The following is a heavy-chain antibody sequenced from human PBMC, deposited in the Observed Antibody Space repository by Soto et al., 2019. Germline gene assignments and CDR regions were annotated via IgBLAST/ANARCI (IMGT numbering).Heavy chain of an antibody. J-gene: IGHJ6*02. CDR2: INPSGGST. CDR1: GYTFTSYY. D-gene: IGHD3-3*01. CDR3: ARAITIFGVVILDYGMDV. V-gene: IGHV1-46*01. Sequence: GASVKVSCKASGYTFTSYYMHWVRQAPGQGLEWMGIINPSGGSTSYAQKFQGRVTMTRDTSTSTVYMELSSLRSEDTAVYYCARAITIFGVVILDYGMDVWGQGTTVTVSS.